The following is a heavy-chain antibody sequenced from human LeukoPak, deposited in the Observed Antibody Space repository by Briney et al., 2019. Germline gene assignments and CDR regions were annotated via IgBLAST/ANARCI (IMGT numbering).Heavy chain of an antibody. Sequence: PGGSLRLSCAASGFTFSSYWMSWVRQAPGKGLEWVANIKQDGSEKYYVDSVKGRFTISRDNAKNSLYLQMNGLRAEDTAVYYCARDRRYYGSGSYYQDYWGQGTLVTVSS. CDR3: ARDRRYYGSGSYYQDY. J-gene: IGHJ4*02. CDR2: IKQDGSEK. V-gene: IGHV3-7*01. CDR1: GFTFSSYW. D-gene: IGHD3-10*01.